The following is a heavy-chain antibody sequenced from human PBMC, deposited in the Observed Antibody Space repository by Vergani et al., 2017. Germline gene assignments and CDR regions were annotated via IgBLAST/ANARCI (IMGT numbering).Heavy chain of an antibody. V-gene: IGHV1-46*03. D-gene: IGHD3-9*01. J-gene: IGHJ4*02. CDR3: ARGYYGILTGYRY. CDR2: INPSGGHT. CDR1: GYTFSNDY. Sequence: QVQVVQSGAEVKKSGASVKVSCKTSGYTFSNDYMPWVRQAPGQGLEWMGIINPSGGHTNYAEKFQGRVTMTRDTPTSTVYMELSSMRAEDTAIYYCARGYYGILTGYRYWGQGTLVTVSA.